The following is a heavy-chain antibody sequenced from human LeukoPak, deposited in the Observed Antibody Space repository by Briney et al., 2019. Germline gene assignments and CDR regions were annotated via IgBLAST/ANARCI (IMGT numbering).Heavy chain of an antibody. V-gene: IGHV3-23*01. CDR3: AKDSGYDDEFDY. D-gene: IGHD5-12*01. CDR2: ISGSGSST. Sequence: GGSLRLSCAASGFTFSSYGMSWVRQAPGKGLEWVSLISGSGSSTYYADSVKGRFTISRDNSKNTLYLQMNSLRAEDTALYYCAKDSGYDDEFDYWGQGTLVTVSS. CDR1: GFTFSSYG. J-gene: IGHJ4*02.